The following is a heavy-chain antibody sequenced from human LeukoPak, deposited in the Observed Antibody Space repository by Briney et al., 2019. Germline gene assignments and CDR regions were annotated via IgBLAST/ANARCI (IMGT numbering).Heavy chain of an antibody. V-gene: IGHV3-23*01. CDR2: ITGSGGST. CDR1: GFTFSTYA. D-gene: IGHD6-19*01. Sequence: QSGGSLRLSCAASGFTFSTYAMTWVRQAPGKGLEWVSAITGSGGSTYYADSVKGRFTISRDNSKSTLYLQMNSLRAEDTAVYYCAKQDSYTSGPRYWGQGTLVTVSS. J-gene: IGHJ4*02. CDR3: AKQDSYTSGPRY.